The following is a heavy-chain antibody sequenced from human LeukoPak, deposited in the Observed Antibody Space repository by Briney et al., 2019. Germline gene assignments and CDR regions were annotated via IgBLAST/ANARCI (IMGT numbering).Heavy chain of an antibody. CDR2: INPNSGGT. J-gene: IGHJ5*02. Sequence: ASVKVSCKASGYTFTGYYMHWVLQAPGQGLEWMGWINPNSGGTNYAQKFQGRVTMTRDTSISTAYMELSRLRSDDTAVYYCARGHSGYDNWFDPWGQGTLVTVSS. V-gene: IGHV1-2*02. CDR1: GYTFTGYY. CDR3: ARGHSGYDNWFDP. D-gene: IGHD5-12*01.